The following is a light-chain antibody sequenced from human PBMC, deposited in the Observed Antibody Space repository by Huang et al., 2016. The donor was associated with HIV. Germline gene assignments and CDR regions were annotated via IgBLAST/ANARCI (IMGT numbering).Light chain of an antibody. CDR1: QSVLYSSNNKNY. V-gene: IGKV4-1*01. CDR3: QQYYSTPLT. J-gene: IGKJ4*01. Sequence: DIVMTQSPDSLAVSLGERATINCKSGQSVLYSSNNKNYVPWYQQKPGQPPKLLIYRASTRESGVPDRFSGSGSGTDFTLTISSLQAEDVAVYYCQQYYSTPLTFGGGTKVEIK. CDR2: RAS.